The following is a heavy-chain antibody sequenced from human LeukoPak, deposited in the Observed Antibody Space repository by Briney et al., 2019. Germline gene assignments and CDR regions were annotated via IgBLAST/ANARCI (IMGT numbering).Heavy chain of an antibody. CDR1: GFTFSTFA. V-gene: IGHV3-48*03. D-gene: IGHD3-9*01. J-gene: IGHJ4*02. CDR3: ARAVDYDILTGPGIDY. Sequence: GGSLRLSCAASGFTFSTFAMIWVRQPPGKGLEWVSYISSSGSTIYYADSVKGRLTISRDNAKNSLYLQMNSLRAEDTAVYYCARAVDYDILTGPGIDYWGQGTLVTVSS. CDR2: ISSSGSTI.